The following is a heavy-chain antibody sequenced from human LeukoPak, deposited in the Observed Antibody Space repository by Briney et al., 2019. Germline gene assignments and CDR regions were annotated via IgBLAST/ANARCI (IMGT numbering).Heavy chain of an antibody. J-gene: IGHJ4*02. D-gene: IGHD2-2*01. CDR3: ARVVGLQDIAVVPAAVLFDY. CDR1: GYTFSDYY. V-gene: IGHV1-2*02. Sequence: GASVKVSCKASGYTFSDYYMHWVRQAPGQGLEWMGWINPLSGGTNYAQKFQGRVTMTRDTSISTAYMELSRLISGDTAVYYCARVVGLQDIAVVPAAVLFDYWGQGTLVTVSS. CDR2: INPLSGGT.